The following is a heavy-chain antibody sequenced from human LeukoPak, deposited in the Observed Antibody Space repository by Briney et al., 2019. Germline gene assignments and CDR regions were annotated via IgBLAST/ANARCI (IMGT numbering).Heavy chain of an antibody. CDR2: ISSSSGYI. D-gene: IGHD2-15*01. V-gene: IGHV3-21*01. CDR3: ARDSASGGSSDY. Sequence: PGGSLRLSCAASGFTFSSYAMSWVRQAPGKGLEWVSSISSSSGYIYYGDSVKGRFTISRDNAKSSLYLQMNSLRAEDTAVYYCARDSASGGSSDYWGQGTLVTVSS. J-gene: IGHJ4*02. CDR1: GFTFSSYA.